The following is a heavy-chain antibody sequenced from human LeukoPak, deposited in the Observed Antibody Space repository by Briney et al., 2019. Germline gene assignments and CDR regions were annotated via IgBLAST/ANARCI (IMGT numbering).Heavy chain of an antibody. CDR3: ASLPASIAARGRIDY. J-gene: IGHJ4*02. V-gene: IGHV4-34*01. CDR1: GGSFSGYY. CDR2: INHSGST. Sequence: SETLSLTCAVYGGSFSGYYWSWIRQPPGKGLEWIGEINHSGSTNYNPSLKRRLTISVDTSKNQFSLKLSSVTAADTAVYYCASLPASIAARGRIDYWGQGTLVTVSS. D-gene: IGHD6-6*01.